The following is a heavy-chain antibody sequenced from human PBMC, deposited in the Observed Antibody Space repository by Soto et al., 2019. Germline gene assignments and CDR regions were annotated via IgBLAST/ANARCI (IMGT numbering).Heavy chain of an antibody. J-gene: IGHJ5*02. Sequence: QVQLVQSGAEVKKPGASVKVSCKASGYTFTSYDINWVRQATGQGLAWMGWMNPNSGNTGYAQKFQGRVTMTRNTSISTAYMELSSLRSEDTAVYYCALATTEYSPTWFDPWGQGTLVTVSS. V-gene: IGHV1-8*01. CDR3: ALATTEYSPTWFDP. D-gene: IGHD6-6*01. CDR2: MNPNSGNT. CDR1: GYTFTSYD.